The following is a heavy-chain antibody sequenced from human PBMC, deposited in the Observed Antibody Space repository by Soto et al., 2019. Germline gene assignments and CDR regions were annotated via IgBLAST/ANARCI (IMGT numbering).Heavy chain of an antibody. CDR2: ISAYNGNT. D-gene: IGHD3-22*01. V-gene: IGHV1-18*01. J-gene: IGHJ6*02. CDR3: ARSSGYPYYYYYGMDF. Sequence: ASVKVSCKASGYTFTSYGISWVRQAPGQGLEWMGWISAYNGNTNYAQKLQGRVTMTTDTSTSTAYMELRSLRSDDTAVYYCARSSGYPYYYYYGMDFWGQGTTVTVSS. CDR1: GYTFTSYG.